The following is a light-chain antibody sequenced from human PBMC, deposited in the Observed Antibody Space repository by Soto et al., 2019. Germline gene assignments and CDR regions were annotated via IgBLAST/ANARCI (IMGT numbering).Light chain of an antibody. CDR2: AAS. CDR1: QGIRND. J-gene: IGKJ1*01. V-gene: IGKV1-17*01. Sequence: DVEITQSQSSLSASVGDRVTITCRASQGIRNDLAWFQQKPGKAPKRLIFAASSLQSGVPSRFSGSGSGTEFTLTITGLQPEDFATYYCLHHNSYPWTFGQGTKVDIK. CDR3: LHHNSYPWT.